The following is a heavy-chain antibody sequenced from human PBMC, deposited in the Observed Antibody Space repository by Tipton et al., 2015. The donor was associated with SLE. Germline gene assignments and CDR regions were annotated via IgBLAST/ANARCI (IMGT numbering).Heavy chain of an antibody. CDR2: ISGHNGNT. V-gene: IGHV1-18*01. CDR1: GYTFTSYC. CDR3: ARLGDWDFYYYMDV. J-gene: IGHJ6*03. D-gene: IGHD3-16*01. Sequence: QLVQSGAEVKKPGASVKVSCKASGYTFTSYCITWVRQAPGQGLEWMGWISGHNGNTNYAQKLQGRVTMTTDTSTSTAYMELRSLRSDDTAVYYCARLGDWDFYYYMDVWGKGTTFTVSS.